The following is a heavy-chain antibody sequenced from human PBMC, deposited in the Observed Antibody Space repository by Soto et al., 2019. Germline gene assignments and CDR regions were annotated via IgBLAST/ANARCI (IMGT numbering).Heavy chain of an antibody. V-gene: IGHV3-30*18. D-gene: IGHD3-10*01. J-gene: IGHJ6*02. CDR2: ISYDGANK. CDR3: AKDSVYGTGSYYPKGYYSYYGLEV. Sequence: QVQLVESGGGVVQPGRSLRPSCAASGFTFSSYGMHWVRQAPGKGLEWVAVISYDGANKYYADSVKGRFTISRDNSKNQLYLQMNSVRVEDTAVYYCAKDSVYGTGSYYPKGYYSYYGLEVWGQGTTVTVSS. CDR1: GFTFSSYG.